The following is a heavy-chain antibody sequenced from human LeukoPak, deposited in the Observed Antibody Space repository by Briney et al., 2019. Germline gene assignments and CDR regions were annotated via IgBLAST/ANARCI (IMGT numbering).Heavy chain of an antibody. CDR2: IYYSGST. Sequence: SETLSLTCTVSGGSISNYYWSWNRQPPGKGLEWIGYIYYSGSTNYNPSLKSRVSISIDTSKNQFSLKLTSVTAADTAVYYCARLTIRDDAFDIWGQGTMVTVSS. CDR1: GGSISNYY. J-gene: IGHJ3*02. D-gene: IGHD3-10*01. CDR3: ARLTIRDDAFDI. V-gene: IGHV4-59*12.